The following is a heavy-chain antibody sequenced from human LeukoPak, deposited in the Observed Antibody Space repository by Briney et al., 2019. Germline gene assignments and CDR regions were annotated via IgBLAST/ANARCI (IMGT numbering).Heavy chain of an antibody. J-gene: IGHJ4*02. Sequence: PGRSLSLSRAASVFTFSDHYMSWIRQAPGKGLEWVSYISGSSHYTNTADSVKGRFTISRDNAKNLLYLQMNSLRTEDTAVYYCARVTLYGESALDYWGQGTLVTVSS. D-gene: IGHD4-17*01. V-gene: IGHV3-11*06. CDR1: VFTFSDHY. CDR2: ISGSSHYT. CDR3: ARVTLYGESALDY.